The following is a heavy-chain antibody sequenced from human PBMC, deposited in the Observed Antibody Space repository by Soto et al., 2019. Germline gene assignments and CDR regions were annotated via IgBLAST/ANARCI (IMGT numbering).Heavy chain of an antibody. J-gene: IGHJ5*02. Sequence: QVQLVESGGGVVQSGRSLRLSCAASGFTFSTSGMHWIRQAPGKGLEWVAMISHDGGATYYVDSVKGRFTISRDTDKNTLHLQMDSLRPEDTATYYCAKDWGSSGWYNWFDPWGQGPLVTVSS. CDR1: GFTFSTSG. CDR3: AKDWGSSGWYNWFDP. D-gene: IGHD6-13*01. CDR2: ISHDGGAT. V-gene: IGHV3-30*18.